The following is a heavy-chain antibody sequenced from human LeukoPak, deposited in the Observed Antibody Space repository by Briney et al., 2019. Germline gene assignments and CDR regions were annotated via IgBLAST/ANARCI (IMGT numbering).Heavy chain of an antibody. CDR1: GCTFTGYY. Sequence: ASVKVSCKASGCTFTGYYMHWVRQAPGQGLEWMGWINPNSGGTNYAQKFQGRVTMTRDTSISTAYMELSRLRSDDTAVYYCARATQGIVGAFDYWGQGTLVTVSS. D-gene: IGHD1-26*01. CDR3: ARATQGIVGAFDY. J-gene: IGHJ4*02. V-gene: IGHV1-2*02. CDR2: INPNSGGT.